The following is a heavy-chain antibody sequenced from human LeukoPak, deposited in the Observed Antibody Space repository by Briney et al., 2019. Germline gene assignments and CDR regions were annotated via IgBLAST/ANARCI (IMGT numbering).Heavy chain of an antibody. V-gene: IGHV4-39*07. CDR1: GGSISSSSYY. Sequence: PSETLSLTCTVSGGSISSSSYYWGWIRQPPGKGLEWIGSIYYSGSTYYNPSLKSRVTISVNTSKNQFSLKLSSVTAADTAVYYCARASHDYGDYSHFDYWGQGTLVTVSS. J-gene: IGHJ4*02. CDR3: ARASHDYGDYSHFDY. CDR2: IYYSGST. D-gene: IGHD4-17*01.